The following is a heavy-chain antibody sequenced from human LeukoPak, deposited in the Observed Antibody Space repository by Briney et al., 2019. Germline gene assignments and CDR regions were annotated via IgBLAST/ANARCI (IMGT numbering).Heavy chain of an antibody. Sequence: SETLSLTCTVSGGSISSYYWSWIRQPPGKGLEWIGYIYYSGSTNYNPSLKSRVTISVDTPKNQFSLKLSSVTAADTAVYYCARDLFYYYMDVWGKGTTVTVSS. J-gene: IGHJ6*03. CDR2: IYYSGST. CDR1: GGSISSYY. V-gene: IGHV4-59*12. CDR3: ARDLFYYYMDV.